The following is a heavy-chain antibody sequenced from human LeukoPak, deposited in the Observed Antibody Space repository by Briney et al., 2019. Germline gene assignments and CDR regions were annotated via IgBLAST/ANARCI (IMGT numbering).Heavy chain of an antibody. CDR1: GGSFSGYY. Sequence: KSSETLSLTCAVYGGSFSGYYWSWIRQPPGKGLEWIGEINHSGSTNYNPSLKSRVTISVDTSKNQFSLRLNSVTAADTAVYYCARDSGGSGYLWFDPWGQGTLVTVSS. J-gene: IGHJ5*02. V-gene: IGHV4-34*01. CDR2: INHSGST. CDR3: ARDSGGSGYLWFDP. D-gene: IGHD3-3*01.